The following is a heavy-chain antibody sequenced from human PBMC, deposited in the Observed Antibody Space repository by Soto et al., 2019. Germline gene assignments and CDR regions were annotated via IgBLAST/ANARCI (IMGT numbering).Heavy chain of an antibody. CDR1: GFTFSDYP. Sequence: GGSLRLSCAGSGFTFSDYPMTWVRQAPGKGLEWVSGISGGGGGTYYADSVKGRFTISRDNSKNTLYLQMNSLRAEDAALYYCARDGPSGSYVDYWGQGTLVTAPQ. CDR2: ISGGGGGT. V-gene: IGHV3-23*01. J-gene: IGHJ4*02. CDR3: ARDGPSGSYVDY. D-gene: IGHD1-26*01.